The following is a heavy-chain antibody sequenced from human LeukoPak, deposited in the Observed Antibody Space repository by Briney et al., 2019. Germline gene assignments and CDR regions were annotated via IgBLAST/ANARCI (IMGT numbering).Heavy chain of an antibody. V-gene: IGHV1-46*01. CDR3: ARDSGGMATIAYYFDF. CDR1: GYTFTSYS. D-gene: IGHD5-24*01. CDR2: INPSGGST. Sequence: ASVKVCCKASGYTFTSYSMYWVRQAPGQGLEWMGIINPSGGSTSYAQKFQGRVAMTRDTSTSTVYKELSSLRSEDTAVYYCARDSGGMATIAYYFDFWGQGTLVTVSS. J-gene: IGHJ4*02.